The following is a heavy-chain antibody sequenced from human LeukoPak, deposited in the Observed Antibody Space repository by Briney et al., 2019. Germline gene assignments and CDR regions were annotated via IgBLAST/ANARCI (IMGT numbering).Heavy chain of an antibody. V-gene: IGHV3-7*01. CDR1: GFTFSSHW. CDR2: IKQDGSEK. CDR3: ARDRAAAGRGDWYFDL. J-gene: IGHJ2*01. D-gene: IGHD1-14*01. Sequence: GGSLRLSCAASGFTFSSHWMSWVRQAPGKGLEWVANIKQDGSEKYYVDSVKGRFTISRDNAKNSLYLQMISLRAEDTAVYYCARDRAAAGRGDWYFDLWGRGTLVTVSS.